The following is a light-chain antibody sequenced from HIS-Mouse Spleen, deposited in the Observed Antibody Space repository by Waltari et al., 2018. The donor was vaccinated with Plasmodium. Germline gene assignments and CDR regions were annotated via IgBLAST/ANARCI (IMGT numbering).Light chain of an antibody. V-gene: IGLV3-10*01. J-gene: IGLJ3*02. CDR2: EDS. CDR1: ALPKKN. Sequence: SYELPQPPSVSVSPAQTARTTSSADALPKKNSYWYQQKSGQAPVLVIYEDSKRPSGIPERFSGSSSGTMATLTISGAQVEDEADYYCYSTDSSGNHRVFGGGTKLTVL. CDR3: YSTDSSGNHRV.